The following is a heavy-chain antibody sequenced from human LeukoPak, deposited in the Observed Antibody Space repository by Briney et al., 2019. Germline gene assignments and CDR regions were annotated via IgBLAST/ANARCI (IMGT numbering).Heavy chain of an antibody. Sequence: GASVKVSCKASGYTFSSYDIKCVRPAPGQGGGWMGWMNPNSGNTGYAQKFRGRVTMTRNTSISTAHMELSSLRPQDTAGYTCARENRVFRKAAAGYYFDYWGQGTLVTVPS. CDR1: GYTFSSYD. CDR3: ARENRVFRKAAAGYYFDY. D-gene: IGHD6-25*01. CDR2: MNPNSGNT. V-gene: IGHV1-8*01. J-gene: IGHJ4*02.